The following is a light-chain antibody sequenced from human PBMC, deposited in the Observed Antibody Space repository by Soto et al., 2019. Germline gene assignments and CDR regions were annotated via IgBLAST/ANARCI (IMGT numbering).Light chain of an antibody. J-gene: IGKJ1*01. CDR3: QQRSNWPPTWT. CDR2: DAS. CDR1: QSVSSY. Sequence: EIVLTQTPATRSLSPGERATLSCRASQSVSSYLAWYQQKPGQAPRLLIYDASNRATGIPARFSGSGSGTDFTLTISSLEPEDFAVYYCQQRSNWPPTWTFGQGTKVEIK. V-gene: IGKV3-11*01.